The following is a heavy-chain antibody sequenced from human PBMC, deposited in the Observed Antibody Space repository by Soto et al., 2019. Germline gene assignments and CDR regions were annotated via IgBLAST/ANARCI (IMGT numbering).Heavy chain of an antibody. J-gene: IGHJ1*01. V-gene: IGHV1-3*01. CDR2: INAGNGNT. D-gene: IGHD6-6*01. CDR1: GYTFTSYA. Sequence: ASVKVSCKASGYTFTSYAMHWVRQAPGQRLEWMGWINAGNGNTKYSQKFQGRVTITRDTSASTAYMELSSLRSEDTAVYYCASVSWAARRGEYFQHWGQGTLVTVSS. CDR3: ASVSWAARRGEYFQH.